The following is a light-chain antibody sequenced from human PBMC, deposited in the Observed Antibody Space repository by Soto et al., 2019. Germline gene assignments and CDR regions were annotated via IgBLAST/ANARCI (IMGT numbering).Light chain of an antibody. V-gene: IGKV3-15*01. Sequence: IVMTQSPVTLSVSPGERATLSCRAIQSINSNLAWYQQKPGQTPRIXIYDTSTRETGVQTRFSGSRSGAEFTLTINSLQSEDFAVYYCQPYNNWPLTFGGGTKVDIK. CDR3: QPYNNWPLT. J-gene: IGKJ4*01. CDR1: QSINSN. CDR2: DTS.